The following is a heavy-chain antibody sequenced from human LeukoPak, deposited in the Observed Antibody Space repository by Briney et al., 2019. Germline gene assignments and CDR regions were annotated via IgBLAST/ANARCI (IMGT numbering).Heavy chain of an antibody. Sequence: GGSLRLSCAASGFTVSSNYMTWVRQAPGKGLEWVSVIYSGGSTYYADSVKGRFTISRDNSKNTLYLQMNGLRAEDTAVYYCARDMTYYYYVMDVWGQGTTVTVSS. CDR1: GFTVSSNY. CDR2: IYSGGST. CDR3: ARDMTYYYYVMDV. V-gene: IGHV3-53*01. J-gene: IGHJ6*02. D-gene: IGHD3-16*01.